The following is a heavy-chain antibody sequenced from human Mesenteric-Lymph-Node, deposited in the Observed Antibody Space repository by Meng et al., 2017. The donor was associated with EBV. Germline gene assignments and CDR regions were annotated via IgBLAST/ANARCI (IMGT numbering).Heavy chain of an antibody. CDR1: GGSISGNNW. CDR2: VFHIGST. D-gene: IGHD3-9*01. CDR3: ARHNYDVLTDYYAFDP. Sequence: QVQLLKSGPGLVKPSGTLSLTCAVSGGSISGNNWWSWIRQPPGKGLEWIGEVFHIGSTNYNPSLKSRVTISVDTSKNQFSLRLSSVTAADTAVYYCARHNYDVLTDYYAFDPWGQGTLVTVSS. V-gene: IGHV4-4*02. J-gene: IGHJ5*02.